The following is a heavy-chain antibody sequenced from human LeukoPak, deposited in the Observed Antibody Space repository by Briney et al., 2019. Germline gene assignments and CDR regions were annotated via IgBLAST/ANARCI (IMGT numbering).Heavy chain of an antibody. D-gene: IGHD2-15*01. Sequence: ASVKLSCKASGYTFTGYYMHWVRQAPGHGLEWMGWINPNSVGTNYAKTFQARVTMTRDTSISTAYMQLSRLRSDAKTVLYCWRVGRVLVAATPYYYNYYMDVWGKGTTVTVSS. CDR3: WRVGRVLVAATPYYYNYYMDV. CDR2: INPNSVGT. CDR1: GYTFTGYY. V-gene: IGHV1-2*02. J-gene: IGHJ6*03.